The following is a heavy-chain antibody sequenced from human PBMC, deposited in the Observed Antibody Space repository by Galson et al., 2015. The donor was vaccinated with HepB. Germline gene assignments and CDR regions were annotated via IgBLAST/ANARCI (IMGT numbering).Heavy chain of an antibody. Sequence: SLRLSCAASGFTFSAAWMHWVRQAPGKGLEWVARVKSASDGGTTDYAAPVKGRFTISRDDSKNALYLQMNSLKTEDTALYYCSTDFYGAINYWGQGTLVTVSS. CDR2: VKSASDGGTT. J-gene: IGHJ4*02. D-gene: IGHD4-17*01. V-gene: IGHV3-15*01. CDR1: GFTFSAAW. CDR3: STDFYGAINY.